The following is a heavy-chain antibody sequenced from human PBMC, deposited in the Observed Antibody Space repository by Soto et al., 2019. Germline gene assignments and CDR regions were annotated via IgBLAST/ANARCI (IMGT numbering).Heavy chain of an antibody. Sequence: ASVKVSCKASGYTFTSYGISWVRQAPGQGLEWMGWISAYNGNTNYAQKLQGRVTMTTDTSTSTAYMELRSLRSDDTAVYYCARDLDSSGWKAFDIWGQGTMVTVSS. CDR1: GYTFTSYG. CDR3: ARDLDSSGWKAFDI. D-gene: IGHD6-19*01. CDR2: ISAYNGNT. V-gene: IGHV1-18*01. J-gene: IGHJ3*02.